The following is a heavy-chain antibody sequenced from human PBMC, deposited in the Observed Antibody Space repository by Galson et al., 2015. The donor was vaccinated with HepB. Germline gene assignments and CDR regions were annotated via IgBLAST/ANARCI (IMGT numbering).Heavy chain of an antibody. CDR2: IGGSGGNT. D-gene: IGHD2-15*01. CDR3: AKVGLGD. Sequence: SLRLSCAASGFTLSSFGMSWVRQAPGKGLEWVSSIGGSGGNTCYADSVKGRFTISRDSSNNTLFLQMNSLRAEDTAIYYCAKVGLGDWGQGTLVSVSS. J-gene: IGHJ4*02. V-gene: IGHV3-23*01. CDR1: GFTLSSFG.